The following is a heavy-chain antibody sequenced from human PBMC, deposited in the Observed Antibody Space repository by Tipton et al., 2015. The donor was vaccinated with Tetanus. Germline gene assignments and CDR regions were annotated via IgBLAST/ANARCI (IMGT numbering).Heavy chain of an antibody. J-gene: IGHJ5*02. Sequence: QVQLVQSGAEVKKPGSSVKVSCKASGGTFSSYAISWVRQAPGQGLEWMGGIIPIFGTANYAQKFRGRVTITADKSTSTAYMELSSLRSEDTAVYYCASGGDLDDFWSGYYDLATTYNWFDPWGQGTLVTVSS. CDR3: ASGGDLDDFWSGYYDLATTYNWFDP. D-gene: IGHD3-3*01. CDR2: IIPIFGTA. CDR1: GGTFSSYA. V-gene: IGHV1-69*06.